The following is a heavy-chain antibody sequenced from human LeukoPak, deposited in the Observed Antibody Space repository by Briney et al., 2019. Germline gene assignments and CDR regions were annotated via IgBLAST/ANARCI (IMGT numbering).Heavy chain of an antibody. V-gene: IGHV4-30-4*01. CDR1: GGSISSGDYY. CDR2: IYYSGST. J-gene: IGHJ5*02. Sequence: SETLSLTCTVSGGSISSGDYYWSWIRQPPGKGLEWIGYIYYSGSTYYNPSLKSRVTISVDTSKNQFSLKLSSVTAADTAVYYCARVALKYDFWSGYSYNWFDPWGQGTLVTVSS. CDR3: ARVALKYDFWSGYSYNWFDP. D-gene: IGHD3-3*01.